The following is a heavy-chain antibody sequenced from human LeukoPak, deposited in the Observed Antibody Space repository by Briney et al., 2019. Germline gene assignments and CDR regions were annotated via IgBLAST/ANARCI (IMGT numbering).Heavy chain of an antibody. D-gene: IGHD6-13*01. Sequence: GGSLRLSCAASGITFSSYWMHWVRQAPGKGLVWVSRINSDGSSSSYADSVKGRFTISRDNAKNTLYLQMNSLRAEDTAVYFCAKGGSRHADYWGQGTLVTVSS. CDR2: INSDGSSS. CDR1: GITFSSYW. J-gene: IGHJ4*02. CDR3: AKGGSRHADY. V-gene: IGHV3-74*01.